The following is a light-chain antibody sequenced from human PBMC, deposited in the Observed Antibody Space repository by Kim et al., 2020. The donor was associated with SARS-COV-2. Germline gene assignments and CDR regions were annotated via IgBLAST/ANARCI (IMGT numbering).Light chain of an antibody. V-gene: IGKV3-15*01. J-gene: IGKJ2*01. CDR2: GAS. Sequence: EIVMTQSPATLSVSPGERATLSCRASQSVSSDLAWYQQKPGEAPGLLIYGASTRATGIRARFSGSGSGTVFALTISSLQSEDFAVYYCQEYNNWGYTCGKGTKLEI. CDR1: QSVSSD. CDR3: QEYNNWGYT.